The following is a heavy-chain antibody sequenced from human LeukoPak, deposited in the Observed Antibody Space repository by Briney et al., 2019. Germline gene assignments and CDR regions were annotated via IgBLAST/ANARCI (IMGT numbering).Heavy chain of an antibody. D-gene: IGHD1-1*01. CDR3: ARDRGTRQLWNWFDS. CDR2: ISWNSGSI. CDR1: GFTFDDYA. Sequence: PGRSLRLSCAASGFTFDDYATHWVRQAPGKGLEWVSGISWNSGSIGYADSVKGRFTISRDNAKNSLYLQMNSLRAEDTAVYYCARDRGTRQLWNWFDSCGQGTVVIVSS. J-gene: IGHJ5*01. V-gene: IGHV3-9*01.